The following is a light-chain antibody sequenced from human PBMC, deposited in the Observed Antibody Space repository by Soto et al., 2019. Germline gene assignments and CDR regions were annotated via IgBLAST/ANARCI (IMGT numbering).Light chain of an antibody. CDR2: EVT. Sequence: QSVLTQAPSASGSPGQSVTISCTGTSSDVGRYNYVSWYQQHPAKAPILIIYEVTTRPSGVPDRFSGSKSGNTASLTVSGLQAEDEADYYCSSYAGNNNLVFGGGTKVTVL. V-gene: IGLV2-8*01. CDR1: SSDVGRYNY. J-gene: IGLJ2*01. CDR3: SSYAGNNNLV.